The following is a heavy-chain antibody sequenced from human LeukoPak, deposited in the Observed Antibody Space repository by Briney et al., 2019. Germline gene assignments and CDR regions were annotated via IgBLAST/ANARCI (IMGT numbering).Heavy chain of an antibody. CDR2: IYSGGST. CDR1: GFSVNDNY. V-gene: IGHV3-53*01. D-gene: IGHD3-10*01. Sequence: GGSLRLSCAASGFSVNDNYMSWVRQAPGKGLEWVSVIYSGGSTHYADSVKGRFTISRDNSKNTVFLHMNDLRADDTAVYYCARDLTVGYFGELGYWGQGTLVTVSS. J-gene: IGHJ4*02. CDR3: ARDLTVGYFGELGY.